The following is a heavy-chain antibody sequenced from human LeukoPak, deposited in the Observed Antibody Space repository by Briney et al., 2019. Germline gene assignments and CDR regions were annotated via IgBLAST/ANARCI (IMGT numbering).Heavy chain of an antibody. Sequence: GGSLRLSCAASGFTFSSYSMNWVRQAPGKGLEWVSYISSSSSTIYYADSVKGRFTISRDNAKNSLYLQMNSLRAEDTAVYYCARDRAPMARGSGSYDKDYWGQGTLVTVSS. CDR1: GFTFSSYS. CDR2: ISSSSSTI. CDR3: ARDRAPMARGSGSYDKDY. D-gene: IGHD3-10*01. J-gene: IGHJ4*02. V-gene: IGHV3-48*04.